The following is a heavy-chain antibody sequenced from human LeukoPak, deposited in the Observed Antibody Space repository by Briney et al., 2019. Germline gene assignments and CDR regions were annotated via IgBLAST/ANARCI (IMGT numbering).Heavy chain of an antibody. D-gene: IGHD4-17*01. Sequence: GGSLRLSCAASGFTFSSYSMNWVRQAPGKRLEWVSSISSSSSYIYYADSVKGRFTISRDNAKNSLYLQMSSLRAEDTAVYYCARVMTTVTNGWFDPWGQGTLVTVSS. V-gene: IGHV3-21*01. CDR1: GFTFSSYS. CDR2: ISSSSSYI. CDR3: ARVMTTVTNGWFDP. J-gene: IGHJ5*02.